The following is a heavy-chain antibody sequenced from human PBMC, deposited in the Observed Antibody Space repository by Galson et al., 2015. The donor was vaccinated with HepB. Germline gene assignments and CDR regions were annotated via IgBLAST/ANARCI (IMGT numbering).Heavy chain of an antibody. V-gene: IGHV1-2*02. D-gene: IGHD5-12*01. CDR1: GYTFTGYY. J-gene: IGHJ5*02. Sequence: SVKVSCKASGYTFTGYYMHWVRQAPGQGLEWMGWIYPNSGGTNYAQKFQGRVTITRDTSASTAYMELSSLRSEDTAIYYCARGVARAAPSWLDPWGQGALVIVSS. CDR2: IYPNSGGT. CDR3: ARGVARAAPSWLDP.